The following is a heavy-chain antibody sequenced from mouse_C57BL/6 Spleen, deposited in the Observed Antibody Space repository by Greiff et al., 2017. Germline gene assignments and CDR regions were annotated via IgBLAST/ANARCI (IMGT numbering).Heavy chain of an antibody. CDR2: IYPGDGDT. D-gene: IGHD1-1*01. CDR1: GYAFSSSW. V-gene: IGHV1-82*01. J-gene: IGHJ3*01. CDR3: ARWGTTVEDWFAY. Sequence: LVEPGASVKISCKASGYAFSSSWMNWVKQRPGKGLEWIGRIYPGDGDTNYNGKFKGKATLTADKSSSTAYMQLSSLTSEDSAVYFCARWGTTVEDWFAYWGQGTLVTVSA.